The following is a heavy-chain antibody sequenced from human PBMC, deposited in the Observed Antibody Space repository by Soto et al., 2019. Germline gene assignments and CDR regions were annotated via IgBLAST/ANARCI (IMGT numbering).Heavy chain of an antibody. CDR3: ARDSVAVVPAALYYYYYGMDV. CDR1: GFTFSSYG. V-gene: IGHV3-33*01. D-gene: IGHD2-2*01. Sequence: QVQLVESGGGVVQPGRSLRLSCAASGFTFSSYGMHWVRQAPGKGLEWVAVIWYDGSNKYYADSVKGRFTISRDNSKNTLYLQMNSLRAEDNAVYYCARDSVAVVPAALYYYYYGMDVWGQGTTVTVSS. CDR2: IWYDGSNK. J-gene: IGHJ6*02.